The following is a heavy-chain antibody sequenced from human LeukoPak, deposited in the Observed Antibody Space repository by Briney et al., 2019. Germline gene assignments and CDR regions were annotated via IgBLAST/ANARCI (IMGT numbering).Heavy chain of an antibody. CDR3: VRHDGRGGATMGTLDS. D-gene: IGHD5-12*01. V-gene: IGHV4-39*01. CDR2: IYYGRTT. J-gene: IGHJ4*02. CDR1: AGSISSSSHH. Sequence: SETLSLTCTVSAGSISSSSHHWGWIRQSPGKGLEWIGSIYYGRTTYYNPSLNSRVTISVVTSKNQFSLQLNSVTAADTAVYYCVRHDGRGGATMGTLDSWGQGSLVTVSS.